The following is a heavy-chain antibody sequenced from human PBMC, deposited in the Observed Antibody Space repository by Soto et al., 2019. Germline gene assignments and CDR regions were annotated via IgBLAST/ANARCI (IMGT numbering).Heavy chain of an antibody. Sequence: QVQLVESGGGVVQPGRSLRLSCAASGFTFSSYGMHWVRQAPGKGLEGVAVISYDGSNKYYADSVKGRFTISRDNSKNTLYLQMNSLRAEDTAVYYCAKFTYGSGSYYNVASGMDVWGQGTTVTVSS. CDR2: ISYDGSNK. V-gene: IGHV3-30*18. CDR3: AKFTYGSGSYYNVASGMDV. D-gene: IGHD3-10*01. CDR1: GFTFSSYG. J-gene: IGHJ6*02.